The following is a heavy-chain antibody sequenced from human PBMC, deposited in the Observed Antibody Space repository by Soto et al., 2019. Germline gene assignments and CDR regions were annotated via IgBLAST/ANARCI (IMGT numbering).Heavy chain of an antibody. J-gene: IGHJ4*02. CDR2: ISYDGSNK. D-gene: IGHD5-18*01. CDR1: GFTFSTYG. CDR3: AKEMRAARGYSYGYVY. V-gene: IGHV3-30*18. Sequence: GGSLRLSCAASGFTFSTYGMHWFRQAPGKGLEWVAVISYDGSNKYYADAVKGLFTISRDNSKNTLYLQMNSLRAEDTAVYYCAKEMRAARGYSYGYVYWDQGTLLKVSS.